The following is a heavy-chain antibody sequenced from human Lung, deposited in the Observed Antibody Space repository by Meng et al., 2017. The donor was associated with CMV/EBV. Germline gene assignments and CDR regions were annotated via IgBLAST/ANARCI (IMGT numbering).Heavy chain of an antibody. Sequence: SVXVSXKASGGTFSTYVFSWVRQAPGQGLEWLGGIIPMFGTTNYAQKFQGRLTIKADDSTRTAYMDLSSLTSEDTAVYYCARHAEDYYDSRDFSPYAHWGQGTXVNGSS. CDR2: IIPMFGTT. V-gene: IGHV1-69*13. CDR3: ARHAEDYYDSRDFSPYAH. J-gene: IGHJ4*02. D-gene: IGHD3-22*01. CDR1: GGTFSTYV.